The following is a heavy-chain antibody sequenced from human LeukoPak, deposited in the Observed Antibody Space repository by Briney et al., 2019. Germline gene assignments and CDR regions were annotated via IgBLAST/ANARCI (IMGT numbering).Heavy chain of an antibody. Sequence: SETLSLTCTVSGGSISGYYWSWIRQPAGKGLEWIGRIYTSGSTNYNPSLKSRVTISVDTSKNQFSLKLSSVTAADTAVYYCARQPTPYCSGGSCYYYYYMDVWGKGTTVTISS. CDR1: GGSISGYY. J-gene: IGHJ6*03. CDR3: ARQPTPYCSGGSCYYYYYMDV. D-gene: IGHD2-15*01. V-gene: IGHV4-4*07. CDR2: IYTSGST.